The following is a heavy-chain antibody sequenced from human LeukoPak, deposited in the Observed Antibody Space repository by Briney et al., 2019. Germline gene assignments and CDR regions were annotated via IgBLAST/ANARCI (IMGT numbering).Heavy chain of an antibody. Sequence: GASVKVSCKASGYTFTGYYMHWVRQAPGQGLEWMGWINPNSGGTNYAQKFQGRVTMTRDTSISTAYMELSRLRSDDTAVYYCARDYFLATMVRGGNWFDPWGQGTLVTVSS. CDR2: INPNSGGT. CDR1: GYTFTGYY. D-gene: IGHD3-10*01. CDR3: ARDYFLATMVRGGNWFDP. V-gene: IGHV1-2*02. J-gene: IGHJ5*02.